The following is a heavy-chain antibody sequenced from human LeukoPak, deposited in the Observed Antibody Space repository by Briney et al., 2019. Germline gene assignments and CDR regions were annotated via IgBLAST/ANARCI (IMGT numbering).Heavy chain of an antibody. J-gene: IGHJ3*02. CDR2: IKKDGSEK. CDR1: GFTFSSYW. D-gene: IGHD4-17*01. CDR3: AKDRSVYGDYDAFDI. V-gene: IGHV3-7*03. Sequence: GSLRLSCAASGFTFSSYWMSWVRQAPGKGLEWVANIKKDGSEKYYVDPVKGRFTISRDNSKNTLYLQMNSLRAEDTAVYYCAKDRSVYGDYDAFDIWGQGTMVTVSS.